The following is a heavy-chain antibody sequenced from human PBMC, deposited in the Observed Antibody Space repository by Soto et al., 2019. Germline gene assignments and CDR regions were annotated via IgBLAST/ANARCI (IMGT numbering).Heavy chain of an antibody. D-gene: IGHD2-15*01. V-gene: IGHV3-49*03. CDR1: GFTFGDYA. Sequence: GGSLILSCTASGFTFGDYAMSWFRQAPGKGLEWVGFIRSKAYGGTTEYAASVKGRFTISRDDSKSIAYLQMNSLKTEDTAVYYCTRVLIEDIVVVVAAKRGAFDIWGQGTMVTVSS. J-gene: IGHJ3*02. CDR2: IRSKAYGGTT. CDR3: TRVLIEDIVVVVAAKRGAFDI.